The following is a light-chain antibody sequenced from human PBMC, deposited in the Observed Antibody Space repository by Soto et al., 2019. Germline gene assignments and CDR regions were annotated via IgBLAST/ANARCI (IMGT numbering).Light chain of an antibody. V-gene: IGKV1-33*01. CDR2: DAS. Sequence: DIQMTQSPSSLSASVGDRDTITCQASRDISVYLNWYQQRPGKPPKLLIYDASNLQTGVPSRFSGSGSGTHFTFTISSLQPEDIATYYCQQYDNLPPYTFGQGTKLDIK. CDR1: RDISVY. CDR3: QQYDNLPPYT. J-gene: IGKJ2*01.